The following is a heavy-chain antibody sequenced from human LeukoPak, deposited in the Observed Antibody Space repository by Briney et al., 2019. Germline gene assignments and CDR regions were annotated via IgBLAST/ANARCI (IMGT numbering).Heavy chain of an antibody. CDR3: ATFRWIDS. J-gene: IGHJ5*01. D-gene: IGHD2/OR15-2a*01. CDR1: GGTFSGFA. Sequence: SVTVSCKPSGGTFSGFAMNWVRQAPGQGPEWMARVIPSLGISKYAQKFQDRLKVTADNSSTTAFMELTSLTSDDTAVYYCATFRWIDSWGQGTLVTVSS. V-gene: IGHV1-69*04. CDR2: VIPSLGIS.